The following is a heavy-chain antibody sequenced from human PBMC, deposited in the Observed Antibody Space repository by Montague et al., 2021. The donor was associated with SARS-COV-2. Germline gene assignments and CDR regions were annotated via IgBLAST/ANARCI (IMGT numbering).Heavy chain of an antibody. CDR1: GGSISPYY. V-gene: IGHV4-59*12. D-gene: IGHD3-3*01. J-gene: IGHJ6*02. CDR2: TSYSGST. Sequence: SETLSLTCTVSGGSISPYYWSWIRQSPGKGLECIGYTSYSGSTDYNPSLKSRVTISIDTSKNQFSLKLSSVTAADTAVYYCARWGWDYDSPYYYYAMDVWGQGTTVTVSS. CDR3: ARWGWDYDSPYYYYAMDV.